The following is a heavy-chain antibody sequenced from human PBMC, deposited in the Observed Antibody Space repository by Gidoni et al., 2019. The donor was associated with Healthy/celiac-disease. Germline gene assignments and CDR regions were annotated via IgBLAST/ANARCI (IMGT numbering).Heavy chain of an antibody. V-gene: IGHV3-30-3*01. J-gene: IGHJ6*03. Sequence: QVQLVESGGGVVQPGRSLRLSCAASGFTFSSYAMHWVRQAPGKGLEWVAVISYDGSNKYYADSVKGRFTISRDNSKNTLYLQMNSLRAEDTAVYYCARGVVDIVATTPYYYYHYMDVWGKGTTVTVSS. CDR2: ISYDGSNK. D-gene: IGHD5-12*01. CDR3: ARGVVDIVATTPYYYYHYMDV. CDR1: GFTFSSYA.